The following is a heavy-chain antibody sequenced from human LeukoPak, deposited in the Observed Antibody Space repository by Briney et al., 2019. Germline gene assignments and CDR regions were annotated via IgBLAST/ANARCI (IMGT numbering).Heavy chain of an antibody. CDR3: ARYDFWSGYYSPSYYGMDV. Sequence: SETLSLTCTVSGGSISSSSYYWGWIRQPPGKGLEWIGSIYYSGSTYYNPSLKSRVTISVDTSKNQFFLKLSSVTAADTAVYYCARYDFWSGYYSPSYYGMDVWGQGTTVTVSS. CDR2: IYYSGST. J-gene: IGHJ6*02. V-gene: IGHV4-39*01. CDR1: GGSISSSSYY. D-gene: IGHD3-3*01.